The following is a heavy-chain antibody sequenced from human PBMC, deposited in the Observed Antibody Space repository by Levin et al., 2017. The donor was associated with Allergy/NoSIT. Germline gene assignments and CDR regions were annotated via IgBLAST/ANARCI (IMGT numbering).Heavy chain of an antibody. J-gene: IGHJ2*01. CDR2: IKQDGSEI. D-gene: IGHD6-13*01. Sequence: GGSLRLSCAASGFTFSIYWMSWVRQAPGKGLEWVANIKQDGSEIYSVDSVKGRFTISRDNARNSLNLQMNSLRAEDTAVYYCARIGGSSWAKDWYFDLWGRGTLVTVSS. CDR1: GFTFSIYW. CDR3: ARIGGSSWAKDWYFDL. V-gene: IGHV3-7*01.